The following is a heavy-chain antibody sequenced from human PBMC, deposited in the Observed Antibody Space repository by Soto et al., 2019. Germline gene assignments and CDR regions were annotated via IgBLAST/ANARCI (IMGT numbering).Heavy chain of an antibody. V-gene: IGHV1-2*02. CDR1: GYTFTGYY. Sequence: GASVKVSCKASGYTFTGYYMHWVRQAPGQGLGWMGWINANSGDTSYAQKFQGRVTMTRDTSITTAYMELRRLRSDDTAVYYCARGHCSSTSCYGSDYYYGLDVWGQGTPVTVSS. D-gene: IGHD2-2*01. CDR3: ARGHCSSTSCYGSDYYYGLDV. J-gene: IGHJ6*02. CDR2: INANSGDT.